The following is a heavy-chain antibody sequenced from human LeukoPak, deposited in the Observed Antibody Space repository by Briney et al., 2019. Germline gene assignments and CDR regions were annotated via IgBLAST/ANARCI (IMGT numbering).Heavy chain of an antibody. CDR1: GGSFSGYY. CDR2: INHSGST. CDR3: ARRDRYCSSTSCYGHRFDP. J-gene: IGHJ5*02. V-gene: IGHV4-34*01. Sequence: PSETLSLTCAVYGGSFSGYYWSWIRQPPGKGLEWIGEINHSGSTNYNPSLKSRVTISVDTSKNQFSLKLSSVTAADTAVYYCARRDRYCSSTSCYGHRFDPWGQGTLVTVSS. D-gene: IGHD2-2*01.